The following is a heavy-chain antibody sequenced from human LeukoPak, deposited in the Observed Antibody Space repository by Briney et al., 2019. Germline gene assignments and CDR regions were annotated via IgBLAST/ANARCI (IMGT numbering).Heavy chain of an antibody. J-gene: IGHJ4*02. CDR2: ISSRSNTI. CDR1: GFTFSNYI. V-gene: IGHV3-48*01. CDR3: ARDSGVVPAASFDY. Sequence: GGSLRLSCAASGFTFSNYIMNWVRQAPGKGLEWVAYISSRSNTIYYADSVEGRFTISRDNAKNSLYLQMNSLRAEDTAVYYCARDSGVVPAASFDYWGQGTLVTVSS. D-gene: IGHD2-2*01.